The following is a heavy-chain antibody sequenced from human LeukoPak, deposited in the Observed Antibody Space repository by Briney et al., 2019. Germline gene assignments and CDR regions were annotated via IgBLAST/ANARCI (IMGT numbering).Heavy chain of an antibody. J-gene: IGHJ4*02. CDR2: IYYSGST. V-gene: IGHV4-59*08. Sequence: SETLSLTCTVSGGSISSYYWSWIRQPPGKGLEWIGYIYYSGSTNYNPSLKSRVTISVDTSKNQFSLKLSSVTAADTAAYYCARLCRYYFDYWGQGTLVTVSS. CDR3: ARLCRYYFDY. D-gene: IGHD2-15*01. CDR1: GGSISSYY.